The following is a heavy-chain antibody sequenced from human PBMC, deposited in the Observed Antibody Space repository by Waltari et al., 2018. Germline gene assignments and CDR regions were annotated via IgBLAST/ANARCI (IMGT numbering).Heavy chain of an antibody. V-gene: IGHV1-18*01. CDR2: ISVENGNT. CDR1: GYTFTKYG. CDR3: ARGQWMVGGGHGFDM. Sequence: QVHLVQSGPELKKPGASVRVSCEASGYTFTKYGVSWVRQAPGQGLEWMGWISVENGNTNYAQKFQGRVTLTTDTSTNIAYMEMRSLRSDDTAVYFCARGQWMVGGGHGFDMWGQGTRVAVSS. J-gene: IGHJ3*02. D-gene: IGHD6-19*01.